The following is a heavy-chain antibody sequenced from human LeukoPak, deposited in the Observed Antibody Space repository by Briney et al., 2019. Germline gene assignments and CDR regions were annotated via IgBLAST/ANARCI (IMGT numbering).Heavy chain of an antibody. CDR2: ISGSGGST. CDR1: GFTFSSYA. Sequence: GGSLRLSCAASGFTFSSYAMSWVRQAPGKGLEWGSAISGSGGSTYYADSVKGRFTISRDNSKNTLYLQMNSLRAEDTAVYYCAKDGYNYPNRYFDYWGQGTLVTVSS. D-gene: IGHD5-24*01. CDR3: AKDGYNYPNRYFDY. V-gene: IGHV3-23*01. J-gene: IGHJ4*02.